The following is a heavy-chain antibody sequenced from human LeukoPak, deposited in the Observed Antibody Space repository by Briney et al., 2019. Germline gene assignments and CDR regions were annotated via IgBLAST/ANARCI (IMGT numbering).Heavy chain of an antibody. V-gene: IGHV3-72*01. Sequence: GGSLRLSCEASGFSLSDYYMDWVRQAPGKGLEWVGRGRKKANSYSTEYAASVKGRFTISRDNAKNSLYLQMNSLRAEDTAVYYCAVVVITPGRAFDIWGQGTMVTVSS. CDR1: GFSLSDYY. CDR2: GRKKANSYST. CDR3: AVVVITPGRAFDI. J-gene: IGHJ3*02. D-gene: IGHD3-22*01.